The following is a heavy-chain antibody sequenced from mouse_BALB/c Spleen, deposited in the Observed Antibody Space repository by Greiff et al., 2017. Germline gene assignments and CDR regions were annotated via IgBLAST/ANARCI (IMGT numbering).Heavy chain of an antibody. V-gene: IGHV5-6-4*01. D-gene: IGHD2-3*01. J-gene: IGHJ3*01. CDR1: GFTFSSYT. CDR2: ISSGGSYT. CDR3: TRDDGYYPFAY. Sequence: EVKLVESGGGLVKPGGSLKLSCAASGFTFSSYTMSWVRQTPEKRLEWVATISSGGSYTYYPDRVKGRFTISRDNAKNTLYLQMSSLKSEDTAMYYCTRDDGYYPFAYWGQGTLVTVSA.